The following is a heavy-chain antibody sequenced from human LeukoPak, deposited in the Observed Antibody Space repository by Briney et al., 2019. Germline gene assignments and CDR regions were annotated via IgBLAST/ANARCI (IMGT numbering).Heavy chain of an antibody. Sequence: ASVRVSCKASGYSFTAYYIHWVRQASGQGLEWMGWINPNSGGTNYAEKFQGRVTMTRDTSISTAYMELSGLRSDDTAVYYCARTYFDFLTGYYTGGDFFAYWGQGTLVSFSS. V-gene: IGHV1-2*02. CDR2: INPNSGGT. CDR3: ARTYFDFLTGYYTGGDFFAY. D-gene: IGHD3-9*01. CDR1: GYSFTAYY. J-gene: IGHJ4*02.